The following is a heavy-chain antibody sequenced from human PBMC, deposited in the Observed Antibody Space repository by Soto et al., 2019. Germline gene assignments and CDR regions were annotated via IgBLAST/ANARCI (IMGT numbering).Heavy chain of an antibody. Sequence: SQTLRLPYTVAEGSIRNLGYYWNRNNQHPGKGLEWIGHINHSGTTYYNPSLKSRVTISVDTSENQFSLKLSSVTAADTAMYYCTRQPFSKPEVAGAIHNGLDPWGQGTLVT. D-gene: IGHD6-13*01. CDR3: TRQPFSKPEVAGAIHNGLDP. J-gene: IGHJ5*02. V-gene: IGHV4-31*03. CDR2: INHSGTT. CDR1: EGSIRNLGYY.